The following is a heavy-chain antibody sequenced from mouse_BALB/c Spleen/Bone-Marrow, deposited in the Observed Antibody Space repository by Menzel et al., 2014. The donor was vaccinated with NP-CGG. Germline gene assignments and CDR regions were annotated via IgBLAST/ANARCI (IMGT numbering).Heavy chain of an antibody. V-gene: IGHV1-4*01. J-gene: IGHJ3*01. CDR1: GYTFTSYT. CDR2: INPSSGYT. D-gene: IGHD1-1*02. Sequence: LQESGAELARPGASVKMSCKASGYTFTSYTTHWVKQRPGQGLEWIGYINPSSGYTNYNQKFKDKATLTADKSSSTAYMQLSSLTSEDSAVYYCARDWTIPFAYWGQGTLVTVSA. CDR3: ARDWTIPFAY.